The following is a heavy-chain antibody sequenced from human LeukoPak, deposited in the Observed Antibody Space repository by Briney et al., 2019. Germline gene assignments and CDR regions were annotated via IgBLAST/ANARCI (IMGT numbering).Heavy chain of an antibody. CDR1: GFTFSTYG. CDR3: ARRDITGTTGYYYYYMDV. D-gene: IGHD1-7*01. Sequence: GGSLRLSCAASGFTFSTYGMHWVRQAPGKGLEWVAVIWYDGSNKYYADSVKGRFTISRDNAKDSLYLQMNSLRAEDTAVYYCARRDITGTTGYYYYYMDVWGKGTTVTVSS. CDR2: IWYDGSNK. V-gene: IGHV3-33*03. J-gene: IGHJ6*03.